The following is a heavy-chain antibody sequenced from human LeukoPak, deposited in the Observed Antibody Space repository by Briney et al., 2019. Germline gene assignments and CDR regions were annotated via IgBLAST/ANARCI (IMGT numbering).Heavy chain of an antibody. D-gene: IGHD1-26*01. CDR1: GGSINRYF. CDR3: ARHWQWELGDWFDP. CDR2: IYYSGTT. Sequence: PSETLSLTCTVSGGSINRYFWSWIRQPPGKGLEWIGHIYYSGTTNYNPSLKSRVTVSVDMSKNQFSLKLTSVTAADTAVYYCARHWQWELGDWFDPWGQGTLVTVSS. V-gene: IGHV4-59*01. J-gene: IGHJ5*02.